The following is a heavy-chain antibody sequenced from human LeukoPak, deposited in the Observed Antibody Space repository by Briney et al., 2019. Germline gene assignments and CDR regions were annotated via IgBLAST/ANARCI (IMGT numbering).Heavy chain of an antibody. J-gene: IGHJ4*02. CDR2: INRSSSYI. V-gene: IGHV3-21*01. D-gene: IGHD2-2*02. CDR3: AREDTVDY. Sequence: MSGGSLRLSCAASGFTFSSYSMNWVRQAPGKGLEWVSSINRSSSYIYYADSVKGRFTISRDNAKNSLYLQMNSLSAEDTAVSYCAREDTVDYWGQGTLVTVSS. CDR1: GFTFSSYS.